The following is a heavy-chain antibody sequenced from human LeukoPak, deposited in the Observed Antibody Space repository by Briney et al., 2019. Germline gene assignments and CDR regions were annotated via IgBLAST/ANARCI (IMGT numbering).Heavy chain of an antibody. J-gene: IGHJ4*02. CDR3: AKSTVVTATRGFFDY. Sequence: PGGSRRLSCEVSGFTFSSHAMGWVRQAPGEGLEWVSVISGGGGSTYYADSLKGRFTISRDNSKNTLYLQMNSLTAADTAVYYCAKSTVVTATRGFFDYWGQGTLVTVSS. CDR1: GFTFSSHA. CDR2: ISGGGGST. D-gene: IGHD2-21*02. V-gene: IGHV3-23*01.